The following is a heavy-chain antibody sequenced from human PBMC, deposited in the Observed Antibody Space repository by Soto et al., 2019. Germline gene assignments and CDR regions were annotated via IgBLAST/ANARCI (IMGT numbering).Heavy chain of an antibody. Sequence: QVQLQESGPGLVRPSETLSLTCTVSGGSISRYFWSWIRQSPGKGLEWIGYIFYTGSTTYNPPLKSRVTISIDTSKNQFSLKLSSLTAADTAVYYCAHFSDLEWFDPWGQGTLVTVSS. V-gene: IGHV4-59*01. D-gene: IGHD2-21*01. J-gene: IGHJ5*02. CDR2: IFYTGST. CDR3: AHFSDLEWFDP. CDR1: GGSISRYF.